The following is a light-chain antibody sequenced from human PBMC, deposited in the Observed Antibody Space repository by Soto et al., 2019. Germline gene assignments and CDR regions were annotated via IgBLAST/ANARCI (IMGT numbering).Light chain of an antibody. Sequence: QSALTQPASVSGSPGQSITISCTGTSSDVGGYNHVSWYQQHPGKAPILIIFEVRNRPSGVSDRFSASKSGNTASLTISGLQTEDEAVYYCSSYASSSSYAFGTGTKVTVL. V-gene: IGLV2-14*01. CDR1: SSDVGGYNH. CDR2: EVR. J-gene: IGLJ1*01. CDR3: SSYASSSSYA.